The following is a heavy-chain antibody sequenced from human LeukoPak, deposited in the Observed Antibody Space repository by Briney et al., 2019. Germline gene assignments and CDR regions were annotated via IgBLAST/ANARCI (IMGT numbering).Heavy chain of an antibody. CDR3: ARLGYYGSGRDYYYGMDV. J-gene: IGHJ6*02. CDR1: GFTFDDYG. CDR2: IYYSGST. D-gene: IGHD3-10*01. Sequence: GSLRLSCAASGFTFDDYGMSWVRQAPGKGLEWIGYIYYSGSTNYNPSLKSRVTISVDTSKNQFSLKLSSVTAADTAVYYCARLGYYGSGRDYYYGMDVWGQGTTVTVSS. V-gene: IGHV4-59*01.